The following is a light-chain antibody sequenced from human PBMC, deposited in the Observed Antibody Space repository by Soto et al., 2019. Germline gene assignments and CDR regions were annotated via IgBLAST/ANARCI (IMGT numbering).Light chain of an antibody. J-gene: IGLJ2*01. CDR3: SSYAGNNNVV. CDR1: SSDVGGYNY. CDR2: EVS. V-gene: IGLV2-8*01. Sequence: QSALTQPPSASGSPGQSVTISCTGTSSDVGGYNYVSWYQQHPDKAPKLMIYEVSERPSGVPDRFSGSKSGNTASLTVSGLQAEDEADYYCSSYAGNNNVVFGGGTKLTVL.